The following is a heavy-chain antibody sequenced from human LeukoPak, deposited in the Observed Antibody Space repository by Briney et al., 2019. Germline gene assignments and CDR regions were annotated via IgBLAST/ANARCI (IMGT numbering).Heavy chain of an antibody. CDR1: GGSFSGYS. V-gene: IGHV4-34*01. CDR2: IDHGGSA. D-gene: IGHD2-15*01. J-gene: IGHJ4*02. CDR3: ATTGGDYCGSGTCYSGVEY. Sequence: PSETLSLTCAVYGGSFSGYSWNWIRQPPGKGLEWIGEIDHGGSANYNPSLKSRVTISVDTSKNQFSLRLSSLTAADPAVYYCATTGGDYCGSGTCYSGVEYWGQGTLVTVSS.